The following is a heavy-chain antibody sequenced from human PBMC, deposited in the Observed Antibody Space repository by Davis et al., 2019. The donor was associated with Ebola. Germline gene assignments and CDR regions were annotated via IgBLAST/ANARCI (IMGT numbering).Heavy chain of an antibody. CDR3: ARGPYYDSSGYYQLFDY. D-gene: IGHD3-22*01. CDR1: GGTFSSYI. J-gene: IGHJ4*02. V-gene: IGHV1-69*02. CDR2: IIPILNIA. Sequence: AASVKVSCKASGGTFSSYIISWVRQAPGQGLEWMGRIIPILNIANYAQKFQGRVTITADKSTSTAYMELSSLRFEDTAVYYCARGPYYDSSGYYQLFDYWGQGTLVTVSS.